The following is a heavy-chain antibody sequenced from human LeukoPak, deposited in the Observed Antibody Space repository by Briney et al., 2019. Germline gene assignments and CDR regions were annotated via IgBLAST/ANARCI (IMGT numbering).Heavy chain of an antibody. D-gene: IGHD6-19*01. J-gene: IGHJ3*02. CDR1: GYTFTNYY. V-gene: IGHV1-24*01. Sequence: ASVKVSCKASGYTFTNYYMHWVRQAPGKGLEWMGGFDPEDGETIYAQKFQGRVTMTEDTSTDTAYMELSSLRSEDTAVYYCATDSRGQWLVRRAFDIWGQGTMVTVSS. CDR2: FDPEDGET. CDR3: ATDSRGQWLVRRAFDI.